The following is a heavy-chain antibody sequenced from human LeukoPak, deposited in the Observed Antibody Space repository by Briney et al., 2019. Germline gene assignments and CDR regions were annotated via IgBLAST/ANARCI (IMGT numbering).Heavy chain of an antibody. CDR2: ISVDNGKT. CDR1: GYTFFYYG. Sequence: ASVKVSCKASGYTFFYYGVTWVRQVPGQGLEWMGWISVDNGKTNYAQKLQGRVTLTTDISTSTAYMELRSLRSDDTAVYYCAREYSYGSFFDYWGQGTLVTVSS. CDR3: AREYSYGSFFDY. J-gene: IGHJ4*02. V-gene: IGHV1-18*01. D-gene: IGHD5-18*01.